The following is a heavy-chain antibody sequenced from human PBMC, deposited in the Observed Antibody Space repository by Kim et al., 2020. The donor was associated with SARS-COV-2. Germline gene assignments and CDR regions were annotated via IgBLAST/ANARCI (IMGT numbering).Heavy chain of an antibody. CDR1: GFTFSSYA. CDR3: AKIPGPYDSSGIRPGNWFYP. Sequence: GGSLRLSCAASGFTFSSYAMSWVRQAPGKGLEWVSAISGSGGSTYYADSVKGRFTISRDNSKNTLYLQMNSLRAEDTAVYYCAKIPGPYDSSGIRPGNWFYPWGQGTLVTVSS. D-gene: IGHD3-22*01. J-gene: IGHJ5*02. V-gene: IGHV3-23*01. CDR2: ISGSGGST.